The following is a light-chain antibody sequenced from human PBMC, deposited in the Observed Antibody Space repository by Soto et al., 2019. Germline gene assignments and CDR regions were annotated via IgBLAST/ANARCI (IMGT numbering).Light chain of an antibody. CDR2: EVT. Sequence: QSALTQPASVSGSPGQSLTISCTGTSSDVGGYNYVSWYQQHPGKAPKLMICEVTNRPSGVSNRFSGSKSGNTASLTISGLQAEDEADYYCSSYTSSSTLVFGGGTKLTVL. J-gene: IGLJ2*01. CDR1: SSDVGGYNY. V-gene: IGLV2-14*01. CDR3: SSYTSSSTLV.